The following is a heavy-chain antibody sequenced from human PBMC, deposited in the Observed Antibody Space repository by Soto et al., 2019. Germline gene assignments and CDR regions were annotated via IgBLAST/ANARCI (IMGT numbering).Heavy chain of an antibody. CDR3: ARAPAGAGTAEFAY. CDR2: IWYDGSNK. CDR1: GFTFSSYG. V-gene: IGHV3-33*01. J-gene: IGHJ4*02. Sequence: PGGSLRLSCAASGFTFSSYGMHWVRQAPGKGLEWVAVIWYDGSNKYYADSVKGRFTISRDNSKNTLYLQMNSLRVEDTAVYYSARAPAGAGTAEFAYWGQGTLVPVSS. D-gene: IGHD6-19*01.